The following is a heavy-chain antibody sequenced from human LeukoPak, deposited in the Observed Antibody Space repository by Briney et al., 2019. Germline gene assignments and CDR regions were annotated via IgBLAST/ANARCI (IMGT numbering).Heavy chain of an antibody. CDR3: ARTIYSYGYADAFDI. V-gene: IGHV4-59*11. CDR2: NYYSGIP. CDR1: GGSISSHY. D-gene: IGHD5-18*01. Sequence: SENLSLTCTVSGGSISSHYWSWIRQPPGKGLEWIGNNYYSGIPNFNPSLRSRVTTSVDTSKNQVSLKLSSVTAADTAVYYCARTIYSYGYADAFDIWGQGTMVTVSS. J-gene: IGHJ3*02.